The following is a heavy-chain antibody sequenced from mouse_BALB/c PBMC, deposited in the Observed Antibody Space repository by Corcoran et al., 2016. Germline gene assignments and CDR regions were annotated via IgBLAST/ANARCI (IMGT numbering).Heavy chain of an antibody. J-gene: IGHJ3*01. CDR3: AREEYGNSWFAY. V-gene: IGHV1-18*01. Sequence: EVQLQQSGSELVKPGGSMKISCKASGYSFTGYAMSWVKQSHGKNLEWIGLINPYNGGPTYNQKFKGKATLTVDKSSSTAYMELLSLTSEDSAVYYCAREEYGNSWFAYWGQGTLVTVSA. CDR1: GYSFTGYA. D-gene: IGHD2-10*02. CDR2: INPYNGGP.